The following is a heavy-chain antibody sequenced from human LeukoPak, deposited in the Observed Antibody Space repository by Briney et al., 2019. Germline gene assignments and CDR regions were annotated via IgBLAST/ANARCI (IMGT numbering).Heavy chain of an antibody. J-gene: IGHJ5*02. D-gene: IGHD6-13*01. CDR1: GFTFGDYA. CDR2: IRSKAYGGTT. V-gene: IGHV3-49*04. Sequence: GGSLRLSCTASGFTFGDYAMSWVRQAPGKGLEWVGFIRSKAYGGTTEYAASVKGRFTISRDDSKSIAYLQMNSLKTEDIAVYYCTRGGSSWYPNWSDPWGQGTLVTVSS. CDR3: TRGGSSWYPNWSDP.